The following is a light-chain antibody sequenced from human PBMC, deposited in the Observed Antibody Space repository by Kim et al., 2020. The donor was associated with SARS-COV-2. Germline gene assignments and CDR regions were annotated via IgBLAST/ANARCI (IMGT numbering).Light chain of an antibody. CDR1: SSDVGGYNY. V-gene: IGLV2-14*03. Sequence: QSALTQPASVSGSLRQSITISCTGTSSDVGGYNYVSWYQQHPGKAPKLIIFDVNKRPSGVSNRFSGSKSDNTASLTISGLQAEDEADYYCNSYTTRSTWVCGGGTKVTVL. CDR3: NSYTTRSTWV. CDR2: DVN. J-gene: IGLJ3*02.